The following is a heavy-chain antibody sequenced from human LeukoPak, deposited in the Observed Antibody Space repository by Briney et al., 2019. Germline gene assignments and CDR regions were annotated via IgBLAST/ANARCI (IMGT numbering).Heavy chain of an antibody. V-gene: IGHV1-46*01. J-gene: IGHJ4*02. CDR1: GYTFTGYY. CDR3: ARGLYSSSPFDY. CDR2: INPSGGST. Sequence: ASVKVSCKASGYTFTGYYMHWVRQAPGHGLEWMGIINPSGGSTTYPQKFQGRVTMTRDTSTGTVYMELSSLRSEDTAVFYCARGLYSSSPFDYWGQGTLVTVSS. D-gene: IGHD6-6*01.